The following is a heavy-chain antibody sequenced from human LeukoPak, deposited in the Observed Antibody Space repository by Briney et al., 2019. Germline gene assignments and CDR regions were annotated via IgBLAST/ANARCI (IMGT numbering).Heavy chain of an antibody. Sequence: GGSLRLSCSASGFTFTTYTMHWVRQAPGKGLEYVSTISTTGVSTYYADSVKGRFTISRDNSKNTLYLQMSSLRVEDTAVYYCVKDLIGSYSFEYWGQGTLVTASS. V-gene: IGHV3-64D*06. CDR2: ISTTGVST. D-gene: IGHD1-26*01. CDR1: GFTFTTYT. J-gene: IGHJ4*02. CDR3: VKDLIGSYSFEY.